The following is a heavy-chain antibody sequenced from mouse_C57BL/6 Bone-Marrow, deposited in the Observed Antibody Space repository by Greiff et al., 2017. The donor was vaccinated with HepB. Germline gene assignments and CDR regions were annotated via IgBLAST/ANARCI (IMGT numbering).Heavy chain of an antibody. CDR3: ARGGGYGYAMDY. CDR2: ISDGGSYT. D-gene: IGHD2-2*01. V-gene: IGHV5-4*03. CDR1: GFTFSSYA. J-gene: IGHJ4*01. Sequence: EVKLVESGGGLVKPGGSLKLSCAASGFTFSSYAMSWVRQTPEKRLEWVATISDGGSYTYYPDNVKGRFTISRDNAKNNLYLQMSHLKSEDTAMYYCARGGGYGYAMDYWGQGTSVTVSS.